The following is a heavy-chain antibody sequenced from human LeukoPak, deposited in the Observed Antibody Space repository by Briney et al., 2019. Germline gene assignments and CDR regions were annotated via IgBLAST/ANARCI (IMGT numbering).Heavy chain of an antibody. J-gene: IGHJ4*02. CDR1: GYTFTTYG. D-gene: IGHD3-3*01. CDR2: ISNWNGNI. Sequence: ASVKVSCKTAGYTFTTYGISLARQAPGQGLEWMGWISNWNGNIKYAQKFQGRVTMTTDTSTSTAYMEVRSLRSDDTAVYYCARLPSDDFWSGYYFQGHFDYWGQGTVVTVSS. CDR3: ARLPSDDFWSGYYFQGHFDY. V-gene: IGHV1-18*01.